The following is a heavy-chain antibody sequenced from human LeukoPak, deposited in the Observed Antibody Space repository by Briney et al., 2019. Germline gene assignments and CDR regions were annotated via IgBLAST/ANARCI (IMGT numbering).Heavy chain of an antibody. CDR3: ARSSSSCNDY. V-gene: IGHV3-48*01. Sequence: GGSLRLSCAVSGFTFSNYGMNWVRQTPGKGLEWVSYISRTSNSIYYADSVKGRFTISRDDAKKSLYLQMNSLRAEDTAVYYCARSSSSCNDYWGQGTLVTVSS. CDR1: GFTFSNYG. J-gene: IGHJ4*02. CDR2: ISRTSNSI. D-gene: IGHD6-6*01.